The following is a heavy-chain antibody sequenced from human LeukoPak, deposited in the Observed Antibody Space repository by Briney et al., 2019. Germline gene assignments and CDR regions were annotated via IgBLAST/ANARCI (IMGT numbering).Heavy chain of an antibody. CDR3: TRRITIFGVVNRYYFDY. CDR2: IRSKAYGGTT. CDR1: GFTFGDYA. D-gene: IGHD3-3*01. J-gene: IGHJ4*02. V-gene: IGHV3-49*03. Sequence: GGSLRLSCTASGFTFGDYAMSWFRQAPGKGLEWVGFIRSKAYGGTTEYAASVKGRFTISRDDSKSIAYLQMNSLKTEDTAVYYCTRRITIFGVVNRYYFDYWGLGTLVTVSS.